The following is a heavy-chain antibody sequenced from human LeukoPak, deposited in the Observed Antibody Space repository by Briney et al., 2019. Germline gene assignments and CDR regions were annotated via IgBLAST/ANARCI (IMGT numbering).Heavy chain of an antibody. D-gene: IGHD6-6*01. V-gene: IGHV4-4*07. CDR1: GGSLSSYY. CDR2: IYTSGST. Sequence: SETLSLTCTVSGGSLSSYYWSWIRQPAGKGLEWIGRIYTSGSTNYNPSLKSRVTMSVDTSKNQFSLKLSSVTAADTAVYYCARASPRSSSSYYYYYYMDVWGKGTTVTVSS. J-gene: IGHJ6*03. CDR3: ARASPRSSSSYYYYYYMDV.